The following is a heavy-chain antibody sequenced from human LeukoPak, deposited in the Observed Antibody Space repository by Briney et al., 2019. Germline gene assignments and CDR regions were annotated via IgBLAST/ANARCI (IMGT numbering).Heavy chain of an antibody. CDR3: AKRMIRGVLITGGEYFDY. Sequence: GGSLRLSCAASGFTFSSYAMSWVRQAPGKGLEWVSISSNSGSSTHYAGSVKGRFTISRDNSKDTLYLQMSSLRVEDTAVYYCAKRMIRGVLITGGEYFDYWGQGTLVTVSS. J-gene: IGHJ4*02. D-gene: IGHD3-10*01. CDR1: GFTFSSYA. CDR2: SSNSGSST. V-gene: IGHV3-23*01.